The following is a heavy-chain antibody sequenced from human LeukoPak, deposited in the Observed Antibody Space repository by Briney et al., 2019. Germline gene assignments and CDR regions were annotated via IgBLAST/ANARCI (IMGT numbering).Heavy chain of an antibody. D-gene: IGHD5-12*01. Sequence: PGGSLRLSCAASGFTFSSYGMHWVRQAPGKGLEWVAVIYSGGSTYYADSVKGRFTISRDNSKNTLYLQMNSLRAEDTAVYYCARGGIYSGYDYYFDYWGQGTLVTVSS. CDR1: GFTFSSYG. CDR2: IYSGGST. J-gene: IGHJ4*02. CDR3: ARGGIYSGYDYYFDY. V-gene: IGHV3-66*01.